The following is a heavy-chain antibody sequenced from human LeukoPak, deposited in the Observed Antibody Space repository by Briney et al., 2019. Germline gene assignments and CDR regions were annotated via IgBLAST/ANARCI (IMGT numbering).Heavy chain of an antibody. V-gene: IGHV3-30*04. CDR2: ISYDGSNK. CDR1: GFTFSSYA. D-gene: IGHD2-15*01. Sequence: GGSLRLSCAASGFTFSSYAMHWVRQAPGKGLEWVAVISYDGSNKYYADSVKGRFTISRDNSKNTLYLQMNSPRAEDTAVYYCARSPMVAAHFDYWGQGTLVTVSS. CDR3: ARSPMVAAHFDY. J-gene: IGHJ4*02.